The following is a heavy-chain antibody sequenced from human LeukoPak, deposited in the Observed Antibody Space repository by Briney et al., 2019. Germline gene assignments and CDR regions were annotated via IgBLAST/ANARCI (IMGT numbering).Heavy chain of an antibody. J-gene: IGHJ6*03. V-gene: IGHV1-46*01. D-gene: IGHD6-6*01. CDR3: ARDLLSGSSTGYYYYMDV. Sequence: ASVKVSCKASGYTFTSYYMHWVRQAPGQGLEWMGMINPSGGSTSYPQKFQGRVTMTRDMSTSTVYMELSSLRSEDTAVYYCARDLLSGSSTGYYYYMDVWGKGTTVTVSS. CDR2: INPSGGST. CDR1: GYTFTSYY.